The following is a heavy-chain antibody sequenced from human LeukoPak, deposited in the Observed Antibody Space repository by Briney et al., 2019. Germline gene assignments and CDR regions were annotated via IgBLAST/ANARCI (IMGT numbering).Heavy chain of an antibody. CDR2: INYSGGDK. V-gene: IGHV1-2*02. Sequence: ASVKVSCKASGYTFTSYYIHWLRQAPGQGLELMGRINYSGGDKSNPDKLQGSVIMTRDMYISTAYMELSRLRADDTALYYCAKSERSSEAYFDYWGQATLVTVSS. D-gene: IGHD6-25*01. CDR3: AKSERSSEAYFDY. J-gene: IGHJ4*02. CDR1: GYTFTSYY.